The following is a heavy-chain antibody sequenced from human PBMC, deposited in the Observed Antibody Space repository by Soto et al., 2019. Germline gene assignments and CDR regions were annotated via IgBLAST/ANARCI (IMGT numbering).Heavy chain of an antibody. V-gene: IGHV1-69*06. Sequence: QVQLVQSGAEVKEPGDSVRVSCEASGYTFTAYYIHWVRQAPGQGLEWMGGIIPMFNTTNYAQRFQGRVTITADKSTSTAYMELNSLRSEDTAVYYCARDKEMATITEFVYWGQGTLVTVSS. CDR1: GYTFTAYY. CDR3: ARDKEMATITEFVY. D-gene: IGHD5-12*01. CDR2: IIPMFNTT. J-gene: IGHJ4*02.